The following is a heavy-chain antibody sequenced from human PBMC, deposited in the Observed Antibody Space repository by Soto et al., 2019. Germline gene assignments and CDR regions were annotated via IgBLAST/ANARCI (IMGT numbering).Heavy chain of an antibody. Sequence: QVQLVESGGGVVQPGRSLRLSCAASGITFSSYGMHWVRQAPGKGLEWVAVISYDGTNKYYGDSVKGRFSISRDNSKNTLYLQMNSLRAEDTAAYYCAKGLGWRVLGDAFDIWDQGTMVTVSS. V-gene: IGHV3-30*18. CDR1: GITFSSYG. CDR3: AKGLGWRVLGDAFDI. D-gene: IGHD3-16*01. CDR2: ISYDGTNK. J-gene: IGHJ3*02.